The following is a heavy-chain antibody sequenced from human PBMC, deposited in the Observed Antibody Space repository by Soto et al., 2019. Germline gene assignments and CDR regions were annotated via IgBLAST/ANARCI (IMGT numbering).Heavy chain of an antibody. V-gene: IGHV3-23*01. J-gene: IGHJ4*02. D-gene: IGHD1-1*01. Sequence: GGSLRLSCAASGFTFSSYTINWVRQAPGKGLEWVSTFVGSTGSTFYADSAKGRFTISRDDSKNTLYLQMNSLRAEDTAVYYCAKRHTTVATPANYFDYWGQGTLVTVSS. CDR3: AKRHTTVATPANYFDY. CDR2: FVGSTGST. CDR1: GFTFSSYT.